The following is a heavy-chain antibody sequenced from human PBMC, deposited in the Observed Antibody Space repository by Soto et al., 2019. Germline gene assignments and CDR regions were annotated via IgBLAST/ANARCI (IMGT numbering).Heavy chain of an antibody. J-gene: IGHJ3*02. CDR1: GFTFDDYG. CDR2: INYNGGST. Sequence: VQLVESGGGVVRPGGSLRLSCAASGFTFDDYGMTWVRQAPGKGLEWVSGINYNGGSTNYADSVKGRFTISRDSAKNSLYLQMNSLRAEDTALYYCARDGGTDDAFDIWGQGTMVTVSS. D-gene: IGHD3-16*01. CDR3: ARDGGTDDAFDI. V-gene: IGHV3-20*04.